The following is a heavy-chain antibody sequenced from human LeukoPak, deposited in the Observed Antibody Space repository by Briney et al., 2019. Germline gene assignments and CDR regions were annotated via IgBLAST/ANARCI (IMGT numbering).Heavy chain of an antibody. Sequence: SVKVSCKASGGTFSSYAISWVRQAPGQGLEWMGGIIPIFGTANYAQKFQGRVTITADESTSTAYMELSSLRSEDTAVYYCARAQLERHTYYCYMDVWGKGTTVTVSS. V-gene: IGHV1-69*13. CDR3: ARAQLERHTYYCYMDV. CDR2: IIPIFGTA. D-gene: IGHD1-1*01. CDR1: GGTFSSYA. J-gene: IGHJ6*03.